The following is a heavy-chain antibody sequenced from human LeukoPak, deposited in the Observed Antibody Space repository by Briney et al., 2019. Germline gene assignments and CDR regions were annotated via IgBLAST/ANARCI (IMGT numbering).Heavy chain of an antibody. D-gene: IGHD2-15*01. CDR2: ISVYSGNT. V-gene: IGHV1-18*01. Sequence: GASVKVSCKASGYTFTSYGIGWVRQAPGQGLEWMGWISVYSGNTNHAQKLQGRVTMTTDTSTSTAYMELRSLRSDDTAVYYCARVNDCSGGTCYLGWFDPWGQGTLVTVSS. CDR3: ARVNDCSGGTCYLGWFDP. CDR1: GYTFTSYG. J-gene: IGHJ5*02.